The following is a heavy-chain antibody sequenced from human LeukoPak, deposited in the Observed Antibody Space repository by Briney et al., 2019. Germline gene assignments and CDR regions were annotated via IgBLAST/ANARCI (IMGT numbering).Heavy chain of an antibody. CDR3: ARSYSAYDILTGYYSYYYYGMDV. CDR1: GGSVSSGSYY. CDR2: IYYSGST. J-gene: IGHJ6*02. V-gene: IGHV4-61*01. Sequence: PSETLSLTCTVSGGSVSSGSYYWSWIRQPPGKGLEWIGYIYYSGSTNYNPSLKSRVAISVDTSKNQFSLKLSSVTAADTAVYYCARSYSAYDILTGYYSYYYYGMDVWGQGTTVTVSS. D-gene: IGHD3-9*01.